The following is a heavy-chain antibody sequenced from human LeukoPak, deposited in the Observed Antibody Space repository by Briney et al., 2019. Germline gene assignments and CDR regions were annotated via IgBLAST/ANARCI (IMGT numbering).Heavy chain of an antibody. D-gene: IGHD6-19*01. V-gene: IGHV3-23*01. CDR2: ISGSGGST. J-gene: IGHJ4*02. CDR3: AKDLAVAGTRNWDRGLDY. CDR1: GFTFSSYA. Sequence: GASLRLSCAASGFTFSSYAMSWVRQAPGKGLEWVSAISGSGGSTYYADSVKGGFTISRDNSKNTLYLQMNSLRAEDTAVYYCAKDLAVAGTRNWDRGLDYWGQGTLVTVSS.